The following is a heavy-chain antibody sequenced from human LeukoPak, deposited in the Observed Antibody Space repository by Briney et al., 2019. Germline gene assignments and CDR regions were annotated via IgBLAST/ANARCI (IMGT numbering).Heavy chain of an antibody. CDR3: VRDLGSYFNY. D-gene: IGHD1-26*01. V-gene: IGHV3-66*01. CDR2: IYTGGSA. Sequence: GGSLRLSCAASGFTFSSYAMSWVRQAPGKGPEWVSVIYTGGSAYYADSVKGRFTISRDTSKNTLHLQMTSLRVEDTAVYYCVRDLGSYFNYWGQGTLVTVSS. CDR1: GFTFSSYA. J-gene: IGHJ4*02.